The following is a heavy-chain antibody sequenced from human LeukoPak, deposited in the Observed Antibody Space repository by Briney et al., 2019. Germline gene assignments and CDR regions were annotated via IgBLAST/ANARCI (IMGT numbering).Heavy chain of an antibody. J-gene: IGHJ6*02. CDR1: GFTFSSYA. CDR2: ISGSGGST. Sequence: PGGSLRLSCAASGFTFSSYAMSWVRQAPGKGLKWVSAISGSGGSTYYADSVKGRFTISRDNSKNTLYLQMNSLRAEDTAIYYCAKSRGDSTSACGLDVWGQGTTVTVFS. V-gene: IGHV3-23*01. CDR3: AKSRGDSTSACGLDV. D-gene: IGHD2-2*01.